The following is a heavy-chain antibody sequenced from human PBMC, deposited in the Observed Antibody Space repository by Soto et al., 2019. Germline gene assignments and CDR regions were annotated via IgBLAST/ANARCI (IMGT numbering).Heavy chain of an antibody. CDR1: GYTFTSYY. V-gene: IGHV1-46*03. CDR3: ARGEGNYDFWSGYRGDAFDI. D-gene: IGHD3-3*01. CDR2: INPSGGST. Sequence: ASVKVSCKASGYTFTSYYMHWVRQAPGQGLEWMGIINPSGGSTSYAQKFQGRVTMTRDTSTSTVYMELSSLRSEDTAVYYCARGEGNYDFWSGYRGDAFDIWGQGTMVTVSS. J-gene: IGHJ3*02.